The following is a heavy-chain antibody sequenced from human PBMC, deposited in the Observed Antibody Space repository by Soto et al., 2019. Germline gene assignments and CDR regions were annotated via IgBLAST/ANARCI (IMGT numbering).Heavy chain of an antibody. V-gene: IGHV4-59*08. D-gene: IGHD5-18*01. Sequence: SETLSLTCTVSGASITRDYWTWIRQPPGKRLEWIGYISYNGVTPDPTNYNPSLKSRVTISVDTSKNQFSLKLTSVTAADTAVYYCARQLTAMADFDYWGQGTLVTVSS. CDR2: ISYNGVT. CDR3: ARQLTAMADFDY. CDR1: GASITRDY. J-gene: IGHJ4*02.